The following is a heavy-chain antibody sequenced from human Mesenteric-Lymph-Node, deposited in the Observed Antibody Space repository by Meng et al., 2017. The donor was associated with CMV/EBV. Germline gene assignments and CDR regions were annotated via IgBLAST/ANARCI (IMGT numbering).Heavy chain of an antibody. V-gene: IGHV4-59*01. Sequence: ESLKISCAASGFTFSSYAMHWVRQAPGKGLEWIGYIYYSGSTNYNPSLKSRVTISVDTSKNQFSLKLSSVTAADTAVYYCASVDYGGSSPHFDYWGQGTLVTVSS. J-gene: IGHJ4*02. CDR3: ASVDYGGSSPHFDY. CDR1: GFTFSSYA. D-gene: IGHD4-23*01. CDR2: IYYSGST.